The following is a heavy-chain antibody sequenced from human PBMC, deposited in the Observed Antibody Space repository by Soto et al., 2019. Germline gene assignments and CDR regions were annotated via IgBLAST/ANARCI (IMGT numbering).Heavy chain of an antibody. J-gene: IGHJ5*02. Sequence: ASVKVSCKASGYTFTIYGISWVRQAPGQGLEWMGWISAYNGNTNYAQKLQGRVTMTTDTSTSTAYMELRSLRSDDTAVYYCARDGRRTYYYDSSGYQMTPWGQGTLVTVSS. CDR3: ARDGRRTYYYDSSGYQMTP. V-gene: IGHV1-18*01. CDR2: ISAYNGNT. CDR1: GYTFTIYG. D-gene: IGHD3-22*01.